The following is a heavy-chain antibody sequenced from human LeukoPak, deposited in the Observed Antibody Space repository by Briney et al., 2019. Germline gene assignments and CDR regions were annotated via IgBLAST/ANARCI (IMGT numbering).Heavy chain of an antibody. D-gene: IGHD1-26*01. J-gene: IGHJ4*02. Sequence: PWGSLRLSCVDSESTFSNYAMTWVRQAPGKGLEWVSAITHGGGRTYYADSVKGRFTISRDNSKSTLFLQMNSLRVDDTGVYFCARGGATRWGQGTLVTVSS. V-gene: IGHV3-23*01. CDR1: ESTFSNYA. CDR3: ARGGATR. CDR2: ITHGGGRT.